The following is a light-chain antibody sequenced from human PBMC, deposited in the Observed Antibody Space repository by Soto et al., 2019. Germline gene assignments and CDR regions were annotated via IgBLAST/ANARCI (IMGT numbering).Light chain of an antibody. Sequence: DIQMTQSPSSLSASVGDRVTITCRASQSIRRHLNWYQQKPGKAPKLLIYGASSLQSGVPSRISGSGSGTDFTLSISSLQPEDFATYYCQQSYSAPLTFGGGTKVEIK. V-gene: IGKV1-39*01. CDR2: GAS. CDR1: QSIRRH. CDR3: QQSYSAPLT. J-gene: IGKJ4*01.